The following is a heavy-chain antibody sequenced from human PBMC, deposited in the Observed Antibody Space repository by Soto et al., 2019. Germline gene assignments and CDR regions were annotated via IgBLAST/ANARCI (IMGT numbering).Heavy chain of an antibody. CDR1: GDPITSHF. Sequence: SETLSLTCTISGDPITSHFWTWLRQPAGKGLEWIGHVFPGGPTSHNSSLKSRVSMSVDTSKNQFSLTLTSVTAADTAVYYCARTLSGFTYGSRQFYFDYWGQGTLVTVSS. CDR2: VFPGGPT. V-gene: IGHV4-4*07. J-gene: IGHJ4*02. CDR3: ARTLSGFTYGSRQFYFDY. D-gene: IGHD3-10*01.